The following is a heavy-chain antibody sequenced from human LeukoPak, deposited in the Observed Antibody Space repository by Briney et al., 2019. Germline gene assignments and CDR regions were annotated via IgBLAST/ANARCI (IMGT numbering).Heavy chain of an antibody. V-gene: IGHV3-48*01. J-gene: IGHJ5*02. CDR2: IGTSGNPI. Sequence: GGSLRLSCAASGFTFSGYIMNWVRQAPGKGLEWVSFIGTSGNPIYYADSVKGRFTISRDNSKNTLYLQMNSLRAEDTAVYYCRSWPHWPWGQGTLVTVSS. D-gene: IGHD6-13*01. CDR1: GFTFSGYI. CDR3: RSWPHWP.